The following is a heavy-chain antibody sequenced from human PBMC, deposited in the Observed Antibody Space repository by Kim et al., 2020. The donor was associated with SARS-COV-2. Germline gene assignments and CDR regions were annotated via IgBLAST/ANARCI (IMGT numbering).Heavy chain of an antibody. J-gene: IGHJ4*02. Sequence: ASVKVSCKASGYTFTSYDINWVRQATGQGLEWMGWMNPNSGNTGYAQKFQGRVTMTRNTSISTAYMELSSLRSEDTAVYYCARGRLLWFGEPSSTDYWGQGTLVTVSS. CDR2: MNPNSGNT. V-gene: IGHV1-8*01. D-gene: IGHD3-10*01. CDR3: ARGRLLWFGEPSSTDY. CDR1: GYTFTSYD.